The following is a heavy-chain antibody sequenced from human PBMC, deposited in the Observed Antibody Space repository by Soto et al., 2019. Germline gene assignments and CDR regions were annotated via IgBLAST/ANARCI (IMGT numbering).Heavy chain of an antibody. CDR2: ISAYKDNT. V-gene: IGHV1-18*01. Sequence: QVQLVQSGAEVKKPGASVKVSSKASGYTFTSYRISWVRQAPGQGLEWMGWISAYKDNTNYSQKLQGRVTMTTDTSTITAYMELRSPRSDDTAVYYCARDRGAYGMDVWGQGTTVTVSS. CDR3: ARDRGAYGMDV. CDR1: GYTFTSYR. J-gene: IGHJ6*02.